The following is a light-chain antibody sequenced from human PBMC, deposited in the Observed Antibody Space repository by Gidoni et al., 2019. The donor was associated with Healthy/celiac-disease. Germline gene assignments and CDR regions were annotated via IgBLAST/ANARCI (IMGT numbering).Light chain of an antibody. CDR1: QSISSW. CDR2: DAS. CDR3: QQYNSYSFT. J-gene: IGKJ5*01. Sequence: DIQMTQSPSTLSASVGDRVTIPFRASQSISSWLAWYQQKPGKAPKLLIYDASSLESGVPSRFSGSGSGTEFTLTISSLQPDDFATYYCQQYNSYSFTFGQGTRLEIK. V-gene: IGKV1-5*01.